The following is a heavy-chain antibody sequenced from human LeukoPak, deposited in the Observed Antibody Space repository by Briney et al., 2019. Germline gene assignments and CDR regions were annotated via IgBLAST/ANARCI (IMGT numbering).Heavy chain of an antibody. CDR1: GYTDDY. D-gene: IGHD3-10*01. CDR3: ARDRGGDAFDI. CDR2: INPKSGGT. Sequence: ASVKVSCKASGYTDDYMHWVRQAPGQGLEWMGWINPKSGGTNYAQNFQGRVTMTRDTSISTAYMELSSLRSDDTAVYYCARDRGGDAFDIWGQGTMVTVSS. J-gene: IGHJ3*02. V-gene: IGHV1-2*02.